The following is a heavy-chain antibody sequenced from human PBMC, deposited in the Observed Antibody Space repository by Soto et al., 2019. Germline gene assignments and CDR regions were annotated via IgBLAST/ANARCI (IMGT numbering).Heavy chain of an antibody. CDR2: IIPIFGTA. J-gene: IGHJ4*02. D-gene: IGHD4-17*01. CDR3: AGPKTLTTVTTTPFDY. CDR1: GGTFSSYA. Sequence: QVQLVQSGAEVKKPGSSVKVSCKASGGTFSSYAISWVRQAPGQGLEWMGGIIPIFGTANYAQKFQGRVTITAYESTSTAYMELSSLRSEDTAVYYCAGPKTLTTVTTTPFDYWGQGTLVTVSS. V-gene: IGHV1-69*01.